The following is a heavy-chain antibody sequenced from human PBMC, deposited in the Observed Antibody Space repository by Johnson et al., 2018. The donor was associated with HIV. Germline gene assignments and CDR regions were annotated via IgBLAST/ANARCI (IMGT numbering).Heavy chain of an antibody. Sequence: QVQLVESGGGVVQPGRSLRVSCAASGFTFSTYAMHWVRQAPGKGLEWVAVIWFDGSNKHYADSVKGRFTISRDNSKNTLYLQMNSLRAEDTAVYYCARENNWNYEEYGFDIWGQGTMVTVSS. CDR3: ARENNWNYEEYGFDI. J-gene: IGHJ3*02. CDR2: IWFDGSNK. V-gene: IGHV3-30*04. CDR1: GFTFSTYA. D-gene: IGHD1-7*01.